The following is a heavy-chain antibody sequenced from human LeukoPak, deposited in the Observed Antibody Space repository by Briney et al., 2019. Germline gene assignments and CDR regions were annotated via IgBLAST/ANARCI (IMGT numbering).Heavy chain of an antibody. CDR3: ARGEGGTTAALFDY. Sequence: ASVKVSCKASGGTFSSYAISWVRQAPGQGLEWMGGIIPIFGIANYAQKFQGRVTITTDESTSTAYMELSSLRSEDTAVYYCARGEGGTTAALFDYWGQGTLVTVSS. CDR2: IIPIFGIA. J-gene: IGHJ4*02. D-gene: IGHD1-1*01. CDR1: GGTFSSYA. V-gene: IGHV1-69*05.